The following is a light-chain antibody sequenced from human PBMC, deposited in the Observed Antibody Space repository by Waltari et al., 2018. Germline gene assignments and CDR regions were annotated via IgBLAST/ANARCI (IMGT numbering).Light chain of an antibody. J-gene: IGLJ2*01. CDR1: SSDVGTYNL. CDR2: EVS. Sequence: QSALTQPASVSGSPGQSITIPCPGTSSDVGTYNLFSWYQQHPGKAPKLMIYEVSKWPSGVSNRFSGSKSGNTASLTISGLQAEDEADYYCCSYAGSSTLLFGGGTKVTVL. CDR3: CSYAGSSTLL. V-gene: IGLV2-23*01.